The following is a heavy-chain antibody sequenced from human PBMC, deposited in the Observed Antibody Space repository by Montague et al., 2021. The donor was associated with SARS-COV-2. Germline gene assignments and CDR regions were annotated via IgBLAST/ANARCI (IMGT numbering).Heavy chain of an antibody. V-gene: IGHV2-70*01. CDR2: IDWDDDK. CDR1: RFSLSTSGMC. D-gene: IGHD4-23*01. J-gene: IGHJ4*02. Sequence: PALVKPTQTLTLTCTFSRFSLSTSGMCVSWIRQPPGKALEWLTLIDWDDDKYYSTSLKTRLTISKDTSENQVVLTMTNMDPVDTATYYCARSYGTTVVTRAFDYWGQGTLVTVSS. CDR3: ARSYGTTVVTRAFDY.